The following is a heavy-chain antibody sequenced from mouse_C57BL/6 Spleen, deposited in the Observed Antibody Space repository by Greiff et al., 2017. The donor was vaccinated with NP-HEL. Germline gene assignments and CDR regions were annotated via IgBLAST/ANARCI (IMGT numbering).Heavy chain of an antibody. CDR3: ARASTRVEGYFDV. J-gene: IGHJ1*03. Sequence: EVKLQESGPGMVKPSQSLSLTCTVTGYSITSGYDWHWIRHFPGNKLEWMGYISYSGSTNYNPSLKSRISITHDTSKNHFFLKLHSVTTEDTATYDCARASTRVEGYFDVWGTGTTVTVSS. D-gene: IGHD1-1*01. CDR1: GYSITSGYD. CDR2: ISYSGST. V-gene: IGHV3-1*01.